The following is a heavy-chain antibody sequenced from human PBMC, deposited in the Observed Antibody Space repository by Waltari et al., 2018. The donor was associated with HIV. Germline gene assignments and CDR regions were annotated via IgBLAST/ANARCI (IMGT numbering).Heavy chain of an antibody. V-gene: IGHV1-8*01. CDR3: ARGVTVGPTLRLGE. J-gene: IGHJ4*02. Sequence: QVQLVQSGAEVKKPGASVKVSCKTSGFTFTSYDIHWVRQATGQGLEWMGWRNPSSANTCYSQRFQRRIFMTRNTSLHTDYMELTSLRSEDTAVYYCARGVTVGPTLRLGEWGQGSLIIVSS. CDR1: GFTFTSYD. CDR2: RNPSSANT. D-gene: IGHD3-16*01.